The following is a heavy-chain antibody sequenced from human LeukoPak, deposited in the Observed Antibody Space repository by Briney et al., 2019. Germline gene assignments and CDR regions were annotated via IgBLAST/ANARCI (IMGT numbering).Heavy chain of an antibody. CDR2: IYYSGST. CDR3: AKGGLRWDNWFGP. J-gene: IGHJ5*02. D-gene: IGHD4-23*01. V-gene: IGHV4-59*01. CDR1: GGSISSYY. Sequence: SETLSLTCTVSGGSISSYYWSWIRQPPGKGLEWIGYIYYSGSTNYNPSLKSRVTISVDTSKNQFSLKLSSVTAADTAVYYCAKGGLRWDNWFGPWGQGTLVTVSS.